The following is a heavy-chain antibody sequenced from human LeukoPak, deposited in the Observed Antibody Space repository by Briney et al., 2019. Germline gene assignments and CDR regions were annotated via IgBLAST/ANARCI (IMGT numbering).Heavy chain of an antibody. CDR1: GGSISSYY. V-gene: IGHV4-59*06. D-gene: IGHD3-22*01. J-gene: IGHJ3*02. CDR2: IYYSGST. Sequence: PSETLSLTCTVSGGSISSYYWSWIRQHPGKGLEWIGYIYYSGSTYYNPSLKSRVTISVDTSKNQFSLKLSSVTAADTAVYYCARDLPPEGYSSGYEYAFDIWGQGTMVTVSS. CDR3: ARDLPPEGYSSGYEYAFDI.